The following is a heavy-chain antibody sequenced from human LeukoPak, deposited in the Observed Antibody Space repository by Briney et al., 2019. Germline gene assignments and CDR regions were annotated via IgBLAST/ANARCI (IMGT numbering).Heavy chain of an antibody. J-gene: IGHJ4*02. CDR2: IYYSGST. CDR1: GGSISSYY. Sequence: SETLSLTCTVSGGSISSYYWSWIRQPPGKGLEWIGYIYYSGSTNYNPSLKSRVTISVDTSKNQFSLKPSSVTAADTAVYYCATTSILTMVRGVFDYWGQGTLVPVSS. CDR3: ATTSILTMVRGVFDY. V-gene: IGHV4-59*01. D-gene: IGHD3-10*01.